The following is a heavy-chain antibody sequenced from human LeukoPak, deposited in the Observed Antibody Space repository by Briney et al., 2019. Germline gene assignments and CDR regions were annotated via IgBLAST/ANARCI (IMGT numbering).Heavy chain of an antibody. V-gene: IGHV4-59*01. D-gene: IGHD5-12*01. CDR3: ARDGYSGNDGI. CDR1: GYSISNSYY. J-gene: IGHJ4*02. CDR2: TYHSGST. Sequence: SETLSLTCTVSGYSISNSYYWSWIRQPPGKGLEWIGYTYHSGSTNHNPSLKSRVTISVDTSKNQFSLKLSSVTAADTAVYYCARDGYSGNDGIWGQGTLVTVSS.